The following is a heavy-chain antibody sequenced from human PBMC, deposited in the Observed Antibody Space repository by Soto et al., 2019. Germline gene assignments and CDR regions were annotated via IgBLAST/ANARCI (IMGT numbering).Heavy chain of an antibody. CDR1: GFTFSNYA. D-gene: IGHD6-13*01. J-gene: IGHJ4*02. V-gene: IGHV3-23*01. CDR2: IGSSGGST. CDR3: AIQQQLPHYYFDS. Sequence: EVQLLESGGALVQPGGSLRLSCAASGFTFSNYAMSWVRQAPGKGLEWVSSIGSSGGSTYYADSVKGRFTISRDISKKTLFLQMDSLRAEYTALYFCAIQQQLPHYYFDSWGQGTLVTGSS.